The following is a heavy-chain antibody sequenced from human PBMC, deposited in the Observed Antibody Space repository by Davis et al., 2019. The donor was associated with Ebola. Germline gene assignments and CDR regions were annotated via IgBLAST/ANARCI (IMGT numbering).Heavy chain of an antibody. J-gene: IGHJ3*02. CDR1: GYTFTSYG. CDR3: ARGLWLVTSDAFDI. CDR2: IIPIFGTA. Sequence: SVKVSCKASGYTFTSYGISWVRQAPGQGLEWMGGIIPIFGTANYAQKFQGRVTITADESTSTAYMELSSLRSEDTAVYYCARGLWLVTSDAFDIWGQGTMVTVSS. V-gene: IGHV1-69*13. D-gene: IGHD6-19*01.